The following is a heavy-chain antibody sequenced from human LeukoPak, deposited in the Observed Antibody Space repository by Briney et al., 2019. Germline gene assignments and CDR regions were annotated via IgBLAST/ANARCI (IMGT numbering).Heavy chain of an antibody. CDR2: INPNSGGT. CDR1: GYTFTGYY. J-gene: IGHJ4*02. CDR3: ATADILTGYYRFDY. Sequence: GASVKVSCKASGYTFTGYYMHWVRQAPGQGLEWMGWINPNSGGTNYAQKFQGRVTMTEDTSTDTAYMELSSLRSEDTAVYYCATADILTGYYRFDYWGQGTLVTVSS. V-gene: IGHV1-2*02. D-gene: IGHD3-9*01.